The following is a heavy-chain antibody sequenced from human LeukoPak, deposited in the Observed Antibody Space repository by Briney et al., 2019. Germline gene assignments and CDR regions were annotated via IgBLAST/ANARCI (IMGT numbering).Heavy chain of an antibody. Sequence: ASVKVSCKASGYTFTSYDINWVRQATGQGLEWMGWMNPNSGNTGYAQKFQGRVTMTRNTSISTAYMELCSLRSEDTAVYYCARFFRQQLVLGYYYYGMDVWGQGTTVTVSS. CDR2: MNPNSGNT. D-gene: IGHD6-6*01. CDR1: GYTFTSYD. V-gene: IGHV1-8*01. J-gene: IGHJ6*02. CDR3: ARFFRQQLVLGYYYYGMDV.